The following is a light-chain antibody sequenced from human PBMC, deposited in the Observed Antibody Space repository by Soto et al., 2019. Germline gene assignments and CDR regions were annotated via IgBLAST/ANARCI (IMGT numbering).Light chain of an antibody. CDR1: SSDVGAYNY. Sequence: QSALTQPASVSGSPGQSITISCTGTSSDVGAYNYVSWYQQHPGKAPKLMIYDVSNRPSGISDRFSVSKSGNTASLTISKLQADDEADYYCSSYTNSGTYVFGTGTKVTVL. CDR2: DVS. J-gene: IGLJ1*01. CDR3: SSYTNSGTYV. V-gene: IGLV2-14*01.